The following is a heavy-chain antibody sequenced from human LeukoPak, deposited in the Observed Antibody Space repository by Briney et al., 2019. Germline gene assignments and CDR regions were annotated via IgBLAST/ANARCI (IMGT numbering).Heavy chain of an antibody. J-gene: IGHJ4*02. Sequence: SETLTLTCTVSGGSISSYYWSWIRQPPGKGLEWIGYIYYSGNTNYNPSLKSRVTISIDTSKNQFSLKLSSVNAADTAVYYCAREDGALWDYWGQGTLVTVSS. CDR1: GGSISSYY. CDR3: AREDGALWDY. D-gene: IGHD3-10*01. V-gene: IGHV4-59*01. CDR2: IYYSGNT.